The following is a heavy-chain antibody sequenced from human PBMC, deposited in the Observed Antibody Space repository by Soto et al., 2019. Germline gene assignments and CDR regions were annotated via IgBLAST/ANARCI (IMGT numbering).Heavy chain of an antibody. CDR1: GFTFSNAW. Sequence: GGSLRLSCAASGFTFSNAWMNWVRQAPGKGLEWVGRIKSKTDGGTTDYAAPVKGRFTISRDDSKNTLYLQMNSLKTEDAAVYYCTIHDLWSGLYYYGMDVWGQGTTVTVSS. V-gene: IGHV3-15*07. CDR3: TIHDLWSGLYYYGMDV. J-gene: IGHJ6*02. D-gene: IGHD3-3*01. CDR2: IKSKTDGGTT.